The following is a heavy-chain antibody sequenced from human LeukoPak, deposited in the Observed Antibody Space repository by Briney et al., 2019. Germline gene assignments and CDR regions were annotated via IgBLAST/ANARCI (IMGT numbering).Heavy chain of an antibody. V-gene: IGHV4-34*01. CDR1: GGSFSGYY. J-gene: IGHJ6*03. D-gene: IGHD2-15*01. CDR3: ARVRVNCSGGSCYYYMDV. Sequence: SETLSLTCAVYGGSFSGYYWSWIRQPPGKGLEWIGEVNHSGSTNYNPSLKSRVTISVDTSKNQFSLKLSSVTAADTAVYYCARVRVNCSGGSCYYYMDVWGKGTTVTVSS. CDR2: VNHSGST.